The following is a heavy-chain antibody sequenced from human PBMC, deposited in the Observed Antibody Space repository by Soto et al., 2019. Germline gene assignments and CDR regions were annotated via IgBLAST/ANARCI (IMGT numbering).Heavy chain of an antibody. D-gene: IGHD1-1*01. J-gene: IGHJ3*02. CDR3: ARVERGTATTVVDAFDI. CDR1: GGSVNSGNYY. Sequence: QVQLQQWGAGLLKPSETLSLTCAVYGGSVNSGNYYWSWIRQPPGKGLEWIGEMSHSGGTHFNPSLKSRVTISVDTSKNQFSLKMSSVTAADTALYYXARVERGTATTVVDAFDIWGPGTLVTVSS. V-gene: IGHV4-34*01. CDR2: MSHSGGT.